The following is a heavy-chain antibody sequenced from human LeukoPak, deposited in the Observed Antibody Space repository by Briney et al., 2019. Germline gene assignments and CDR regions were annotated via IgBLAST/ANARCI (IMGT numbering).Heavy chain of an antibody. CDR1: GFTFSSYS. J-gene: IGHJ4*02. Sequence: GGSLRLSCAASGFTFSSYSTNWVRQAPGKGLEWVSSISSSSSYIYYADSVKGRFTISRDNAKNSLYLQMNSLRAEDTAVYYCARAETVVTPLGVYWGQGTLVTVSS. V-gene: IGHV3-21*01. CDR3: ARAETVVTPLGVY. D-gene: IGHD4-23*01. CDR2: ISSSSSYI.